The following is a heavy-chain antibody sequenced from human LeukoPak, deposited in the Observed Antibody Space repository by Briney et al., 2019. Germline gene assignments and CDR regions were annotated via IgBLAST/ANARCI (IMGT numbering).Heavy chain of an antibody. Sequence: ASVKVSCKASGYTFTSYDINWVRQATGQGLEWMGWMNPNSGNTGYAQKSQGRVTITRNTSISTAYMELSSLRSEDTAVYYCARGYDFWSGPDYWGQGTLVTVSS. CDR3: ARGYDFWSGPDY. CDR2: MNPNSGNT. CDR1: GYTFTSYD. V-gene: IGHV1-8*03. J-gene: IGHJ4*02. D-gene: IGHD3-3*01.